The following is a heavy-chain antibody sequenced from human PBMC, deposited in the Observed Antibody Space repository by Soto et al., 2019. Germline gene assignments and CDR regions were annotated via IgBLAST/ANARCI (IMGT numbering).Heavy chain of an antibody. Sequence: GASVKVSCNASGGTFSNYAISWVRKAPGQRLEGMGGIIPIFGTANYAQKFQGRVTITADESTSTAYMELSSLRSEDTAVYYCARDRGHRGSGSYYKRYGMDVWGQGTTVTVSS. CDR1: GGTFSNYA. V-gene: IGHV1-69*13. D-gene: IGHD3-10*01. J-gene: IGHJ6*02. CDR3: ARDRGHRGSGSYYKRYGMDV. CDR2: IIPIFGTA.